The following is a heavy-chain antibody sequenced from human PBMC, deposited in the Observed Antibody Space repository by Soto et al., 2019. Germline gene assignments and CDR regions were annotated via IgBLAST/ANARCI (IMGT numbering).Heavy chain of an antibody. D-gene: IGHD3-10*01. Sequence: EVQLVETGGGLIQPVGSLRLSCAASGLIVSTNSMNWVRQAPGKGLEWVSVLYSGGSTHYAGSVKGRFIISRDNSKNTLYLQMNILRAEDTAVYYCARDRPGDEGDAFDIWGHGTLVTVSS. CDR3: ARDRPGDEGDAFDI. CDR1: GLIVSTNS. V-gene: IGHV3-53*02. CDR2: LYSGGST. J-gene: IGHJ3*02.